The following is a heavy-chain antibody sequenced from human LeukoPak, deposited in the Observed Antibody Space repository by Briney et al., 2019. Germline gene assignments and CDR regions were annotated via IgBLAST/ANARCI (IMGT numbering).Heavy chain of an antibody. Sequence: SVKVSCKASGGTFSSYAISWVRQAPGQGLEWMGGIIPIFGTANYAQKFQGSVTITTDESTSTAYMELSSLRSEDTAVYYCARSKVWDSSGYPYDYWGQGTLVTVSS. CDR1: GGTFSSYA. CDR3: ARSKVWDSSGYPYDY. J-gene: IGHJ4*02. CDR2: IIPIFGTA. V-gene: IGHV1-69*05. D-gene: IGHD3-22*01.